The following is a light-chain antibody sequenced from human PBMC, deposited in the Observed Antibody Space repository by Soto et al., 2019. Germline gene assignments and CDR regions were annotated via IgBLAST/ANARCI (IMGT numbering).Light chain of an antibody. Sequence: QSALTQPASVSGSPGQSITISCTGTSSDVGAYDFVSWYQQHPDKAPKLMIYEVSNRPSGVSHRFSGSKSVNTATLTISGLQAEDEADYYCGSYTTSSTRVFGTGTQLTVL. V-gene: IGLV2-14*03. CDR3: GSYTTSSTRV. J-gene: IGLJ1*01. CDR1: SSDVGAYDF. CDR2: EVS.